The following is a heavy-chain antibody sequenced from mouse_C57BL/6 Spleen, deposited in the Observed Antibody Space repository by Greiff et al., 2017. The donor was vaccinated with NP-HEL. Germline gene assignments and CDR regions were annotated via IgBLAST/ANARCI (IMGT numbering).Heavy chain of an antibody. D-gene: IGHD4-1*01. CDR1: GYTFTSYW. J-gene: IGHJ2*01. Sequence: QVQLQQPGAELVMPGASVKLSCKASGYTFTSYWMHWVKQRPGQGLEWIGEIDPSDSYTNYNQKFKGKSTLTVDKSSSTAYMQLSSLTSEDSAVYYCARVGLGRNYFDYWGQGTTLTVSS. CDR3: ARVGLGRNYFDY. CDR2: IDPSDSYT. V-gene: IGHV1-69*01.